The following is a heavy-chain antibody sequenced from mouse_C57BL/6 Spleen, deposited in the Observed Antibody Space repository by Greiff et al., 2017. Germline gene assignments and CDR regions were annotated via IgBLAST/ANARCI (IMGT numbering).Heavy chain of an antibody. CDR1: GYTFTDYE. J-gene: IGHJ2*01. CDR2: IDPETGGT. V-gene: IGHV1-15*01. Sequence: QVQLQQSGAELVRPGASVTLSCKASGYTFTDYEMHWVKQTPVHGLEWIGAIDPETGGTAYNQKFKGKAILTADKSSSTAYMELRSLTSEDSAVYYCTRKIYYGLYFDYWGQGTTLTVSS. CDR3: TRKIYYGLYFDY. D-gene: IGHD2-1*01.